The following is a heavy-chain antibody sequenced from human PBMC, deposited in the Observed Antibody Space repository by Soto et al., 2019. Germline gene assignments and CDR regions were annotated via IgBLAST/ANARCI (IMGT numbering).Heavy chain of an antibody. CDR3: ARNLWDTSRTFDF. CDR2: AGVASGSA. J-gene: IGHJ4*02. CDR1: GFIFRNYG. V-gene: IGHV3-23*01. D-gene: IGHD3-16*01. Sequence: GGSLRLSCVASGFIFRNYGINWVRQDPGGGLEWVSGAGVASGSAFYAESVKGRFTISRDNSKNMLYLQMNSLRAEDTAVYYCARNLWDTSRTFDFWGQGTLVTVSS.